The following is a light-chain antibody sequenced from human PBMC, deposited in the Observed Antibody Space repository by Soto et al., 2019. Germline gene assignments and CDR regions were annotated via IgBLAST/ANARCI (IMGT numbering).Light chain of an antibody. CDR1: QSMSSW. V-gene: IGKV1-5*03. J-gene: IGKJ1*01. Sequence: DIQMTQSPSTLSASVGDRVTITCRASQSMSSWLAWYQQKPGKAPKLLIYKASSLESGVTSRFSGSGSGTEFTLTISSLQPDDVATYYCQQYNSYTWTFGQGTKVEIK. CDR3: QQYNSYTWT. CDR2: KAS.